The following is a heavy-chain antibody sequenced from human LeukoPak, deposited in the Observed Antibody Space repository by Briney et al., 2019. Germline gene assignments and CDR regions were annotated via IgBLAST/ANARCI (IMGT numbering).Heavy chain of an antibody. Sequence: GESLKISCKGSGYSFSSYWIGWVRQMPGKGLEWMGIIYPGDSNTRYSPSFQGQVTISVDKSISTAYLQWSSLKASDTAMYDCGRYPPCHYRMDVCVQCTTVNGSS. CDR2: IYPGDSNT. CDR3: GRYPPCHYRMDV. J-gene: IGHJ6*02. V-gene: IGHV5-51*01. CDR1: GYSFSSYW.